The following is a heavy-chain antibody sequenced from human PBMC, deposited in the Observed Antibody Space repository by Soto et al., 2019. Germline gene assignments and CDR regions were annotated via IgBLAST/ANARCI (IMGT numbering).Heavy chain of an antibody. D-gene: IGHD1-1*01. Sequence: QVHLVQSGAEVKKPGASVKVSCKGSGYDFTTYGITWVRQAPGQGLEWMAWISAHNGNTDYAQKLQGRVTVTRDTSTSTAYMELRRLRSDDTSMYYCARGRYGDSWGQGARVTVSS. CDR1: GYDFTTYG. CDR3: ARGRYGDS. CDR2: ISAHNGNT. V-gene: IGHV1-18*01. J-gene: IGHJ4*02.